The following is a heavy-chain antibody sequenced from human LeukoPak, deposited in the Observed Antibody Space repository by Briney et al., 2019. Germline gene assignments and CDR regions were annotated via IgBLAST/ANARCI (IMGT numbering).Heavy chain of an antibody. CDR3: ARDRIEGSPSFDY. Sequence: QSGGSLRLSCAASGFTFSSYAMHWVRQAPGKGLEWVAVISYDGSNKYYADSVKGRFTISRDNAKNSLYLQMNSLRAEDTAVYYCARDRIEGSPSFDYWGQGTLVTVSS. CDR1: GFTFSSYA. CDR2: ISYDGSNK. J-gene: IGHJ4*02. V-gene: IGHV3-30-3*01. D-gene: IGHD2/OR15-2a*01.